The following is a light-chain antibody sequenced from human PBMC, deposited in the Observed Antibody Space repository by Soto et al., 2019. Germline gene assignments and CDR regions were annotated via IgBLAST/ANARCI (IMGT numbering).Light chain of an antibody. CDR2: AAS. Sequence: DIQMTQSPSSLSASVGDRVTITCRASQSINSYLIWFQHKPGKAPKLLIYAASSLQSGVPSRFSGTGSGTDFSLIISSLQPEDFATYSCQQSYTTSWTFGQGTKVEI. V-gene: IGKV1-39*01. CDR1: QSINSY. CDR3: QQSYTTSWT. J-gene: IGKJ1*01.